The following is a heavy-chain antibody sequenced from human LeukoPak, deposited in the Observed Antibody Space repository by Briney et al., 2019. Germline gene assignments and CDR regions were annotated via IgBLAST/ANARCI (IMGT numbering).Heavy chain of an antibody. CDR3: ARVLVTAMSWFDP. CDR2: INPNSGDT. Sequence: GASVKVSCRASGYPFTGYYMHWVRQAPGQGLEWMGWINPNSGDTNYAQKFQGRVTMTRDTSISTAYMELSRLRSDDTAVYYCARVLVTAMSWFDPWGQGTLVTVSS. D-gene: IGHD2-21*02. V-gene: IGHV1-2*02. CDR1: GYPFTGYY. J-gene: IGHJ5*02.